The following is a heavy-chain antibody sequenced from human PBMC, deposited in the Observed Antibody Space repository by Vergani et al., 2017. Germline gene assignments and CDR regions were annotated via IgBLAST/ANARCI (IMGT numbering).Heavy chain of an antibody. J-gene: IGHJ4*02. CDR2: INWNGGST. D-gene: IGHD2-15*01. Sequence: EVQLVESGGGVVRPGGSLRLSCAASGFTFDDYGMSWVRQAPGKGLEWVSGINWNGGSTGYADSVKGRFTISRDNSKNTLYLQMNSLRAEDTAVYYCAKGYCSGGSCYIWYFDYWGQGTLATVSS. CDR1: GFTFDDYG. V-gene: IGHV3-20*04. CDR3: AKGYCSGGSCYIWYFDY.